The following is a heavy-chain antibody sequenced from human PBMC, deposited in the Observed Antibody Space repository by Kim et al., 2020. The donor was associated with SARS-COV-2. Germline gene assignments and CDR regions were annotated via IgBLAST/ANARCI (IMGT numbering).Heavy chain of an antibody. CDR2: IIPIFGTA. J-gene: IGHJ5*02. D-gene: IGHD3-10*01. Sequence: SVKVSCKASGGTFSSYAISWVRQAPGQGLEWMGGIIPIFGTANYAQKFQGRVTITADESTSTAYMELSSLRSEDTAVYYCARDSRRGGGWFDPWGQGTLVTVSS. CDR1: GGTFSSYA. V-gene: IGHV1-69*13. CDR3: ARDSRRGGGWFDP.